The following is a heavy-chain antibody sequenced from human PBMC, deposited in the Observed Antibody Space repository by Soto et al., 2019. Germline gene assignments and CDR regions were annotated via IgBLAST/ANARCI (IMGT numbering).Heavy chain of an antibody. CDR2: INAGNGDT. Sequence: QVQLVQSGADVKKPGAAVKISCKAAGYFFTIFAMHWVSQAPGQRLEWMGWINAGNGDTKFSQKFQGRVHSTRETPASTVYMGLSSLRSEDTDGYYCARSQSSTTGLHFDYWGQGTLVTVSS. J-gene: IGHJ4*02. D-gene: IGHD6-6*01. V-gene: IGHV1-3*01. CDR1: GYFFTIFA. CDR3: ARSQSSTTGLHFDY.